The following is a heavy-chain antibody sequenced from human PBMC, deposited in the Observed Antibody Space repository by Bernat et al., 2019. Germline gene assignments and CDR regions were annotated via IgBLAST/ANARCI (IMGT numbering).Heavy chain of an antibody. J-gene: IGHJ3*02. Sequence: EVQVVESGGGLVQPGGSLRLSCAGSGFTFRSYWIHWVRQVPGKGLVWVSRINSDGSSTTYADSVKGRFTISRDNAKHTVDLQVNSLRAEDTAVYQWGGLGASAYIWGQGTVVAVS. D-gene: IGHD3-10*01. V-gene: IGHV3-74*03. CDR2: INSDGSST. CDR3: GGLGASAYI. CDR1: GFTFRSYW.